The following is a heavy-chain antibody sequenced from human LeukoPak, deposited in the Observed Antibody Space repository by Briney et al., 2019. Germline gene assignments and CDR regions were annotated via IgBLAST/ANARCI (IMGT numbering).Heavy chain of an antibody. Sequence: ASVKVSCKASGYTFTSYDINWVRQATGQGLEWMGWMNPNSGNTGYAQKFQGRVTMTRNTSISTAYMELSSLRSEDTAVYYCARGQLYYYGSGSYWFDPWGQGTLFTVSS. CDR3: ARGQLYYYGSGSYWFDP. J-gene: IGHJ5*02. D-gene: IGHD3-10*01. CDR1: GYTFTSYD. CDR2: MNPNSGNT. V-gene: IGHV1-8*01.